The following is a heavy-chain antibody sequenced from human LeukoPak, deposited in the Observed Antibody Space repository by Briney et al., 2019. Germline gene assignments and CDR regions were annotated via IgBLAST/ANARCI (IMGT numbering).Heavy chain of an antibody. CDR2: IKPDGSEK. Sequence: GGSLRLSCAASGFTFSSSWMSWVRQAPGKGLEWVTNIKPDGSEKYYVDSVKGRFTISRDNAKNSLYLQMNSLRAEDTAVYYCASSPYDFWSALQGYCYYMDVWGKGTTVTVSS. V-gene: IGHV3-7*01. CDR1: GFTFSSSW. CDR3: ASSPYDFWSALQGYCYYMDV. J-gene: IGHJ6*03. D-gene: IGHD3-3*01.